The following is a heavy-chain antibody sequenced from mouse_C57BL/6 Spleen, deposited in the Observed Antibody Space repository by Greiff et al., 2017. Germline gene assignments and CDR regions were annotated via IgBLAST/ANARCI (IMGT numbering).Heavy chain of an antibody. CDR1: GYTFTSYW. CDR3: ARDGSSLYAMDY. Sequence: QVQLQQSGAELVRPGSSVKLSCKASGYTFTSYWMHWVKQRPIQGLEWIGNIDPSDSETHYNQKFKDKATLTVDKSSSTAYMQLSSLTSEDSAVYYCARDGSSLYAMDYWGQGTSVTVSS. CDR2: IDPSDSET. V-gene: IGHV1-52*01. D-gene: IGHD1-1*01. J-gene: IGHJ4*01.